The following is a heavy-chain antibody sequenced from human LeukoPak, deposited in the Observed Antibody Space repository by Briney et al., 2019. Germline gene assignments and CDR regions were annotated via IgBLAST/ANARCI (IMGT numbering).Heavy chain of an antibody. J-gene: IGHJ4*02. D-gene: IGHD2-2*02. CDR2: ISGSGGST. V-gene: IGHV3-23*01. Sequence: GGSLRLSCAASGFTFSSYAMSWVRQAPGKGLEWVSAISGSGGSTYYADSVKGRFTISRDNAKNSLYLQMNSLRAEDTAVYYCARGRGCSSTICYSDYWGQGTLVTVSS. CDR3: ARGRGCSSTICYSDY. CDR1: GFTFSSYA.